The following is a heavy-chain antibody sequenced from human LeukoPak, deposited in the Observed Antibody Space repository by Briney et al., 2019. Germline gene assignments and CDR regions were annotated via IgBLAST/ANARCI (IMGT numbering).Heavy chain of an antibody. CDR1: GFTFSSYG. CDR2: IWYDGSNK. CDR3: ARDQGQFLVRGGSYGMDV. V-gene: IGHV3-33*01. Sequence: GGSLRLSCAASGFTFSSYGMHWVRQAPGKGLEWVAVIWYDGSNKYYADSVKGRFTISRDNSKNTLYLQMNSLRAEDTAVYYCARDQGQFLVRGGSYGMDVWGQGTTVTVSS. D-gene: IGHD3-3*01. J-gene: IGHJ6*02.